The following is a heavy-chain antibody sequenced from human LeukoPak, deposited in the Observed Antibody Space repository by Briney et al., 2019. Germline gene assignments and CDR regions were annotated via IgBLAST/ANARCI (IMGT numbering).Heavy chain of an antibody. D-gene: IGHD1-26*01. J-gene: IGHJ4*02. CDR3: AKDRYSGSYLQSGPCAH. Sequence: GGSLRLSCAASGFTFSSYAMSWVRQAPGKGLEWVSSIPRSGGSTFYADSVEGRFTISRDNSKNTLYLQMNSLRAEDTAVYYCAKDRYSGSYLQSGPCAHWGQGTLVTVSS. CDR2: IPRSGGST. CDR1: GFTFSSYA. V-gene: IGHV3-23*01.